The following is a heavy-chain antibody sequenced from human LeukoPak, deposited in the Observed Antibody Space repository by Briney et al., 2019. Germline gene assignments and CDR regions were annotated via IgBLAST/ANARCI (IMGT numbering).Heavy chain of an antibody. D-gene: IGHD1-26*01. V-gene: IGHV3-30*03. J-gene: IGHJ4*02. CDR2: MSYDGSDK. CDR3: AAWYSGSHDY. CDR1: GFTFSTYG. Sequence: GRSLRLSCVASGFTFSTYGMHWVRQAPGKGLEWVAVMSYDGSDKYYADSVKGRFTISRDNSKNTLYLQMNSLRAEDTAVYYCAAWYSGSHDYWGQGTLVTVSS.